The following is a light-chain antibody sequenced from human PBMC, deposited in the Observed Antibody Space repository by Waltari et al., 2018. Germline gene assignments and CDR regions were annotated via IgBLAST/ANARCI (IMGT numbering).Light chain of an antibody. CDR3: CSYVGYSI. CDR2: EGS. J-gene: IGLJ2*01. V-gene: IGLV2-23*01. Sequence: QSALTQPASVSGSPGQSITISCTGSSSFRLFSWYQHHPGKAPRLLIYEGSKRPSWISDRFSGSKSGNTASLTISGLQADDEANYYCCSYVGYSIFGGGTKLTVL. CDR1: SSFRL.